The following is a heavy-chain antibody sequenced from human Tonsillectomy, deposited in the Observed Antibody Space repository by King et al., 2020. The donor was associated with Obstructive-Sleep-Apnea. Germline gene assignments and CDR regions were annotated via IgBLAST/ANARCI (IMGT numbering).Heavy chain of an antibody. CDR2: ISGSGGST. D-gene: IGHD3-16*02. Sequence: VQLVESGGGLVRPGGSLRLSCAASGFTFSSYAMSWVRQAPGKGLEWVSAISGSGGSTYYADSVKGRFTLSRNNSKNTLYLQMNSLRAEETAVYYCANPDDYLWGSYRYDYFDYWGQGTLVTVSS. CDR3: ANPDDYLWGSYRYDYFDY. CDR1: GFTFSSYA. V-gene: IGHV3-23*04. J-gene: IGHJ4*02.